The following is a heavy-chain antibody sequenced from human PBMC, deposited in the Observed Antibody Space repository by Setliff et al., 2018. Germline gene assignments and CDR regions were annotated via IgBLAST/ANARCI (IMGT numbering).Heavy chain of an antibody. V-gene: IGHV4-38-2*01. Sequence: PSETLSLTCAVSGYSISSGYYWGWIRQPPGKGLEWIGSINHSGSTNYNPSLKSRVTISVDTSKNQFSLKLSSVTAADTAVYYCARGKIRITMIVVPTGGAFDIWGQGTMVTVSS. D-gene: IGHD3-22*01. CDR1: GYSISSGYY. CDR2: INHSGST. J-gene: IGHJ3*02. CDR3: ARGKIRITMIVVPTGGAFDI.